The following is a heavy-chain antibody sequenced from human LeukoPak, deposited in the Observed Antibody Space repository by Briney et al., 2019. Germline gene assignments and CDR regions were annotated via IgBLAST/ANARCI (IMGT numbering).Heavy chain of an antibody. Sequence: GESLNISCQVSGYIFVNYWIGWVRQMHGKGLESMGIIYPSDSDTTYSPSFQGQVTISADKSISTVYLQWSSLKASDTAMYYCARQSRDGSKTRGYYFDYWGQGTLVTVSS. J-gene: IGHJ4*02. CDR1: GYIFVNYW. CDR3: ARQSRDGSKTRGYYFDY. D-gene: IGHD3-10*01. V-gene: IGHV5-51*01. CDR2: IYPSDSDT.